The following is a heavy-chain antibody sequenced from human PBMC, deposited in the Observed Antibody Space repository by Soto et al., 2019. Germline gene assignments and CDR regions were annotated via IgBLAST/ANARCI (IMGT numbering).Heavy chain of an antibody. CDR3: ARRYWSACSSYPLDY. V-gene: IGHV3-23*01. CDR2: IDGSGVTT. J-gene: IGHJ4*02. D-gene: IGHD2-15*01. CDR1: GFTFSNYS. Sequence: EVQLLESGGGLVQPGGSLRLSCAASGFTFSNYSMNWVRQAPGKGLEWVSIIDGSGVTTYYADSVKGRFTISRDNSKDTLYLQMNSLRAEDTALYYCARRYWSACSSYPLDYWGQGTLVTVSS.